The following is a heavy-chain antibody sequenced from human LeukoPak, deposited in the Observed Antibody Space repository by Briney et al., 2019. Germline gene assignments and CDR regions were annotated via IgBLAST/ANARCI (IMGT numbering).Heavy chain of an antibody. J-gene: IGHJ4*02. V-gene: IGHV1-46*01. CDR2: INPSGGST. D-gene: IGHD6-19*01. CDR3: ARGIGEQWLDRDFDY. CDR1: GYTFTGYY. Sequence: ASVKVSCKASGYTFTGYYMHWVRQAPGQGLEWMGIINPSGGSTIYAQKFQGGVTMTRDMSTSTVYMELSSLRSEDTAVYYCARGIGEQWLDRDFDYWGQGTLVTVSS.